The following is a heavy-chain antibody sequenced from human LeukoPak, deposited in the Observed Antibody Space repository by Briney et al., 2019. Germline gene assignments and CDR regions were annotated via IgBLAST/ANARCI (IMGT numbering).Heavy chain of an antibody. Sequence: SETLSLTCTVSGGSISSYYWSWIRQPPGKGLECIGYIHYTGSTNYNPSLKSRVTISVDTSKNQFSLKLSSVTAADTAIHYCARGGYYGSGNDFRFDPWGQGTLVTVSS. J-gene: IGHJ5*02. CDR2: IHYTGST. CDR1: GGSISSYY. D-gene: IGHD3-10*01. V-gene: IGHV4-59*01. CDR3: ARGGYYGSGNDFRFDP.